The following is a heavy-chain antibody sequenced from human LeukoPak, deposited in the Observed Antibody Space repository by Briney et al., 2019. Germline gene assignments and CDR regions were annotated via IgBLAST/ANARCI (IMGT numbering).Heavy chain of an antibody. D-gene: IGHD6-13*01. V-gene: IGHV4-59*08. CDR2: IYYSGST. J-gene: IGHJ6*03. Sequence: SETLSLTCTVSGGSISSYYWSWIRQPPGKGLEWIGYIYYSGSTFYNPSLKSRVTISVHTSKNQFSLKLSSVTAADTAVYYCARVDGGYSSSWAEYYYYYYMDVWGKGTTVTVSS. CDR1: GGSISSYY. CDR3: ARVDGGYSSSWAEYYYYYYMDV.